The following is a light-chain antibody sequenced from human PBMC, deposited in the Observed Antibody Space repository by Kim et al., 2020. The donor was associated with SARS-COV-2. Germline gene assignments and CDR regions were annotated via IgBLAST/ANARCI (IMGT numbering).Light chain of an antibody. CDR3: QQYNGYSWT. CDR1: QSISSW. Sequence: ASVGDRVTITCRASQSISSWLAWYQQKPGKAPKLLIYKASSVESGVPSRFSGSGSGTGFTLTISSLKPDGFATYYCQQYNGYSWTFGQGTKVDIK. J-gene: IGKJ1*01. CDR2: KAS. V-gene: IGKV1-5*03.